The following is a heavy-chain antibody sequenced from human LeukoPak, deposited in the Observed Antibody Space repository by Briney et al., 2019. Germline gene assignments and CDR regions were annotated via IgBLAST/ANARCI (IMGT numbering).Heavy chain of an antibody. D-gene: IGHD3-10*01. V-gene: IGHV3-7*05. Sequence: GGSLRLSCAASKFTFSVYWMSWVREAPGKGLEWVANINQDGGEKYYVDSVKGGFSISKDNATHSLFLQMNSLRDEDTAVYFCARSHRSFASGSGDYWGQGTLVTVSS. J-gene: IGHJ4*02. CDR2: INQDGGEK. CDR1: KFTFSVYW. CDR3: ARSHRSFASGSGDY.